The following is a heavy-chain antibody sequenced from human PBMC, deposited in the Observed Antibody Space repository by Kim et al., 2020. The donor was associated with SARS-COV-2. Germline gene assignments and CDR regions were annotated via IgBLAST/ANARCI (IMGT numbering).Heavy chain of an antibody. V-gene: IGHV1-69*13. D-gene: IGHD3-10*01. CDR3: AREPWMVRGVIIEKDDAFDI. CDR1: GGTFSSYA. CDR2: IIPIFGTA. J-gene: IGHJ3*02. Sequence: SVKVSCKASGGTFSSYAISWVRQAPGQGLEWMGGIIPIFGTANYAQKFQGRVTITADESTSTAYMELSSLRSEDTAVYYCAREPWMVRGVIIEKDDAFDIWGQGTMVTVSS.